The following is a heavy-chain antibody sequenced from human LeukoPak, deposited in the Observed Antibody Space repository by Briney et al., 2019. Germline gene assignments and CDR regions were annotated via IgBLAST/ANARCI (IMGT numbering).Heavy chain of an antibody. V-gene: IGHV4-34*01. D-gene: IGHD4-23*01. CDR1: GGSFSGYY. CDR3: ASGYGGNQD. J-gene: IGHJ4*02. Sequence: SETLSLTCAVYGGSFSGYYWSWIRQPPGEGLEWIGEINHSGSTNYNPSLKSRVTISVDTSKNQFSLKLSSVTAADTAVYYYASGYGGNQDWGQGTLVTVSS. CDR2: INHSGST.